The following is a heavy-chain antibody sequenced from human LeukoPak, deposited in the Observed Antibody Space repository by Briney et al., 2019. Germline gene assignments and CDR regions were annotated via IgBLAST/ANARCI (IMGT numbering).Heavy chain of an antibody. CDR2: IYSGGTT. D-gene: IGHD3-22*01. CDR1: GFTVSSTY. CDR3: AKDNYSSGYGLDV. Sequence: PGGSLRLSCAASGFTVSSTYMSWVRQAPGKGLEWVSVIYSGGTTYYADPVKGRFTISRDNSKNTLYLQMNSLRAEDTAVYYCAKDNYSSGYGLDVWGQGTTVTVSS. J-gene: IGHJ6*02. V-gene: IGHV3-66*01.